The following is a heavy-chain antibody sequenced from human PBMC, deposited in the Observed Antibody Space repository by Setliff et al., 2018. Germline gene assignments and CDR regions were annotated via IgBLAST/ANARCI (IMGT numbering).Heavy chain of an antibody. V-gene: IGHV7-4-1*02. D-gene: IGHD2-21*01. CDR3: AREGVHTWSSTDYHYYMDV. J-gene: IGHJ6*03. CDR1: GYSFSTYA. Sequence: ASVKVSCKASGYSFSTYAMSWIRQAPGQGLEWMGWINTNTGNPIYVQGFTGRFVFSLDTSVSTAYLHISGLKAEDTAVYYCAREGVHTWSSTDYHYYMDVWGRGTTVTVSS. CDR2: INTNTGNP.